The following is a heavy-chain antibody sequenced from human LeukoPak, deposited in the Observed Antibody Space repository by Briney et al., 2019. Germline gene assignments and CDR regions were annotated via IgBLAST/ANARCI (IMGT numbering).Heavy chain of an antibody. CDR1: GYRFLNHW. V-gene: IGHV5-51*01. CDR2: IHSDDSDT. J-gene: IGHJ5*02. Sequence: GESLKISCKASGYRFLNHWIGWVRQIPGKGLEWMGMIHSDDSDTRYSPSFRGHVTMSVDKSASTAYLQWDTLKASDTAIYYCARRSDISASPNWFDPWGQGTLVIVSS. CDR3: ARRSDISASPNWFDP. D-gene: IGHD3-9*01.